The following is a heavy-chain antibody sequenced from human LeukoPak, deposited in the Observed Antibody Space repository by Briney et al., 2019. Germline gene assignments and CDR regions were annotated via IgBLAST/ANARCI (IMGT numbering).Heavy chain of an antibody. CDR3: ARDSVYCSGGSCYEGPFDY. D-gene: IGHD2-15*01. J-gene: IGHJ4*02. Sequence: GGSLRLSCAASGFTFSDYYMSWIRQAPGKGLEWVSYISSSGSTIYYADSVKGRFTISRDNAKNSLYPQMNSLRAEDTAVYYCARDSVYCSGGSCYEGPFDYWGQGTLVTVSS. V-gene: IGHV3-11*04. CDR2: ISSSGSTI. CDR1: GFTFSDYY.